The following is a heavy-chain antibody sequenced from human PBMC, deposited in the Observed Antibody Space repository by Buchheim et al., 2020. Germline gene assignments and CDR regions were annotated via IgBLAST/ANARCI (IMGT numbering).Heavy chain of an antibody. CDR1: GFTFSSYA. J-gene: IGHJ6*03. CDR2: ISGRGGST. V-gene: IGHV3-23*01. CDR3: AREVVVVAARSYYYYMDV. D-gene: IGHD2-15*01. Sequence: EVQLLESGGGLVQPGGSLRLSCAASGFTFSSYAMSWVRQAPGKGLEWVSAISGRGGSTYYADSVKGRFSISRDNSKNTLYLQMNSLRAEDTAVYYCAREVVVVAARSYYYYMDVWGKGTT.